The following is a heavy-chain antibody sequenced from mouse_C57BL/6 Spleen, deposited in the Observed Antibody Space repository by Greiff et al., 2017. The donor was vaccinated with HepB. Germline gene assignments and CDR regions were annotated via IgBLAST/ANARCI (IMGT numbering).Heavy chain of an antibody. CDR3: AKAHFITTVVGDAMDY. CDR1: GFSLTSYG. J-gene: IGHJ4*01. V-gene: IGHV2-3*01. Sequence: VKLVESGPGLVAPSQSLSITCTVSGFSLTSYGVSWVRQPPGKGLEWLGVIWGDGSTNYHSALISRLSISKDNSKSQVFLKLNSLQTDDTATYYCAKAHFITTVVGDAMDYWGQGTSVTVSS. D-gene: IGHD1-1*01. CDR2: IWGDGST.